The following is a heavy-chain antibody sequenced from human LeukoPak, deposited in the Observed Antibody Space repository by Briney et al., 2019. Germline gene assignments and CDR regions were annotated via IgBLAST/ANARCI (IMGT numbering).Heavy chain of an antibody. Sequence: GGSLRLSCAASGFTFSSHWMSWVRQAPGKGLEWVANIKQDGSEKYYVDSVKGRFTISRDNAKNSLYLQMNSLRAEDTAVYYCARGDFDYWGQGTLVTVSS. CDR2: IKQDGSEK. J-gene: IGHJ4*02. CDR3: ARGDFDY. CDR1: GFTFSSHW. V-gene: IGHV3-7*04.